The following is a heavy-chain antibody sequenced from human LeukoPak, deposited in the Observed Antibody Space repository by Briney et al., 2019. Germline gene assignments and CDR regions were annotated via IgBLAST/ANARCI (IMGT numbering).Heavy chain of an antibody. J-gene: IGHJ3*01. Sequence: PSEPLSLPCVVSGDSFSSHYWTWIRQSPGKGLEWIGYISYIGSTNYNPSLKSRVTISIDTSKNQFSLKLRSVTAADTTVYYCARDLVTVTKGFDVWGQGTMVSVSS. CDR2: ISYIGST. CDR1: GDSFSSHY. CDR3: ARDLVTVTKGFDV. D-gene: IGHD4-17*01. V-gene: IGHV4-59*11.